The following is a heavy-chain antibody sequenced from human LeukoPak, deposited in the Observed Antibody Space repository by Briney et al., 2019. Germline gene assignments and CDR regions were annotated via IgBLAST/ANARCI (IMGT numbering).Heavy chain of an antibody. V-gene: IGHV3-74*01. Sequence: GSLILSCAASGFTFSSYWMHWVRQAPGKGLVWVSRINSDGSSTSYADSVKGRFTISRDNAKNTLYLQMNSLRAEDTAVYYCARFGYCSSTSCPGDAFDIWGQGTMVTVSS. J-gene: IGHJ3*02. CDR1: GFTFSSYW. D-gene: IGHD2-2*01. CDR3: ARFGYCSSTSCPGDAFDI. CDR2: INSDGSST.